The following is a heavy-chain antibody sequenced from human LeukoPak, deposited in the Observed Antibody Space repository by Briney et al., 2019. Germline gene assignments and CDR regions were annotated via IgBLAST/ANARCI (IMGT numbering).Heavy chain of an antibody. V-gene: IGHV3-21*01. D-gene: IGHD4-17*01. CDR3: ARENFIGDSTYYFDY. CDR1: GFTFSSYS. Sequence: GGSLRLSCAASGFTFSSYSMNWVRQAPGKGLEWVSSISSSSSYIYYADSVKGRFTISRDNAKSSLYLQMNSLRAEDTAVYYCARENFIGDSTYYFDYWGQGTLVTVSS. CDR2: ISSSSSYI. J-gene: IGHJ4*02.